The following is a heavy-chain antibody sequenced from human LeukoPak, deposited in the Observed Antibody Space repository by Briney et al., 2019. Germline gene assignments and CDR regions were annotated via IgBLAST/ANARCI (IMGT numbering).Heavy chain of an antibody. CDR2: IYPGDSDT. CDR1: GYSFTSYW. D-gene: IGHD4-17*01. V-gene: IGHV5-51*07. Sequence: GESLKISCKGSGYSFTSYWIGWEHQMPGKGLEWMGIIYPGDSDTRYSPSFQGQVTISADKSISTAYLQWSSLKASDTAMYYCARREGVTTYGMDVWGQGTTVTVSS. J-gene: IGHJ6*02. CDR3: ARREGVTTYGMDV.